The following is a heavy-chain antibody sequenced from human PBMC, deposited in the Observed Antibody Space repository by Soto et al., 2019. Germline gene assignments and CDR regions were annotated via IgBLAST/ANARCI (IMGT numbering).Heavy chain of an antibody. CDR2: ISRSGSLN. Sequence: PGGSLRLSCAASGFSFSDYSMNWVRQAPGKGLECLSYISRSGSLNYYADSVKGRFTISRDNAKNSLYLEMNSVRDEDTAMYYCARDLEYSSSWYYYYGLDVWGHGTTVTVSS. V-gene: IGHV3-48*02. J-gene: IGHJ6*02. CDR3: ARDLEYSSSWYYYYGLDV. D-gene: IGHD6-6*01. CDR1: GFSFSDYS.